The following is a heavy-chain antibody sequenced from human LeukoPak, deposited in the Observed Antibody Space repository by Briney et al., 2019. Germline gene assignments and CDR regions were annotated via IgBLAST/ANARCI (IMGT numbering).Heavy chain of an antibody. D-gene: IGHD6-19*01. J-gene: IGHJ6*02. Sequence: PGGSLRLSYAASGFSFSSYIMNWVRRAPGKGLEWGSHISSSSSTIYYADSVKGRFTISRDNAKTSLYLQMNSLRAEDTAVYYCARELREGSSGWFYYYYGMDVWGQGTTVTVSS. CDR1: GFSFSSYI. CDR2: ISSSSSTI. V-gene: IGHV3-48*04. CDR3: ARELREGSSGWFYYYYGMDV.